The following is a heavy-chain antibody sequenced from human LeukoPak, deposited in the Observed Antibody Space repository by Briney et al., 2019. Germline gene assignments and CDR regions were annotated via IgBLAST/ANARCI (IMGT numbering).Heavy chain of an antibody. J-gene: IGHJ3*02. D-gene: IGHD1-7*01. CDR3: ARDGSPYNWNYGDAFDI. Sequence: PGGSLRLSCAASGFTFSSYGMHWVRQAPGKGLEWVAVIWYDGSNKYYAGSVKGRFTISRDNSKNTLYLQMNSLRAEDTAVYYCARDGSPYNWNYGDAFDIWGQGTMVTVSS. CDR1: GFTFSSYG. V-gene: IGHV3-33*01. CDR2: IWYDGSNK.